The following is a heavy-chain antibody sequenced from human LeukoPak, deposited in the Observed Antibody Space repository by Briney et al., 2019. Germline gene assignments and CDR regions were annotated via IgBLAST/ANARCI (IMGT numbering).Heavy chain of an antibody. CDR2: IYTSGST. Sequence: SETLSLTCTVSGGSISSYYWSWIRQPAGKGLEWIGRIYTSGSTNYNPSLKSRVTMSVDTSKNQFSLKLSSVTAADTAVYYCARELAAAGPNWFDPWGQGTLVTVSS. CDR1: GGSISSYY. D-gene: IGHD6-13*01. J-gene: IGHJ5*02. CDR3: ARELAAAGPNWFDP. V-gene: IGHV4-4*07.